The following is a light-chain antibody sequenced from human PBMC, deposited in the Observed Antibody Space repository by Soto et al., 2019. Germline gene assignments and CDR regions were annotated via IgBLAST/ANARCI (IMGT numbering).Light chain of an antibody. V-gene: IGLV2-14*01. CDR2: DVS. CDR3: SSYTSSSTLGV. J-gene: IGLJ1*01. Sequence: QSALTQPASVSGSPGQSITLSCTGTSSDVGGYNYVSWYQQHPGKAPKLMIYDVSNRPSGVSNRFSGSKSGTTASLTISGLQAEDEADYYCSSYTSSSTLGVFGTGTKLTVL. CDR1: SSDVGGYNY.